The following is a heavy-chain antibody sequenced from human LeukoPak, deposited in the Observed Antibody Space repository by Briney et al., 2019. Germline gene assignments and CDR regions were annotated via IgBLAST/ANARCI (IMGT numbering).Heavy chain of an antibody. Sequence: GGSLRLSCAASGFTFSSYSMNWVRQAPGRGLEWVSSISSSSSYIYYADSVKGRFTISRDNAKNSLYLQMNSLRAEDTAVYYCARAYLYYYYMDVWGKGTTVTVSS. CDR2: ISSSSSYI. V-gene: IGHV3-21*01. CDR1: GFTFSSYS. CDR3: ARAYLYYYYMDV. J-gene: IGHJ6*03.